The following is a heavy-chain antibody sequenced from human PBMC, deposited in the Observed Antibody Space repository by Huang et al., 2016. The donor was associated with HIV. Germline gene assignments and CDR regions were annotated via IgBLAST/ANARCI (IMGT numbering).Heavy chain of an antibody. CDR1: GFTFNNAW. CDR2: SKSKSDGGTT. J-gene: IGHJ3*02. CDR3: TTLWFGEDAFDM. D-gene: IGHD3-10*01. Sequence: WVKPGGSLRLSCAASGFTFNNAWMSWVRQPPGTGLGWVGRSKSKSDGGTTDYAAHVKGRFTISRDDSKDTLYLYMNNLKTEDTAVYYCTTLWFGEDAFDMWCQGTTVTVSS. V-gene: IGHV3-15*01.